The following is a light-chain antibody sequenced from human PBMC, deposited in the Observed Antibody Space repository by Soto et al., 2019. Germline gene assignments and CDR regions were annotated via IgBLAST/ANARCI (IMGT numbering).Light chain of an antibody. CDR3: SSYTSSSTLV. V-gene: IGLV2-14*01. CDR1: SGDVGGYNY. J-gene: IGLJ2*01. CDR2: DVS. Sequence: QSALTQPASVSGSPGQSITISCTGTSGDVGGYNYVPWYQQLPGKAPNLMISDVSNRPSGVSNRFSGAKSGNTASLTISGLQADDEADYYCSSYTSSSTLVFGGGTKLTVL.